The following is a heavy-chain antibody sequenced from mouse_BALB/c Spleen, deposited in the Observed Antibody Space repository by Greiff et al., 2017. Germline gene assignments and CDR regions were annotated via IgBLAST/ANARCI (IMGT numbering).Heavy chain of an antibody. D-gene: IGHD3-3*01. CDR3: AREGLGLSQAY. CDR2: ISDGGSYT. J-gene: IGHJ2*01. CDR1: GFTLSDYY. V-gene: IGHV5-4*02. Sequence: EVQLVESGGGLVKPGGSLKLSCAASGFTLSDYYMFWVRQTPEKRLVWVATISDGGSYTYYPESVKGRFTISRDNAKNNLYLQMSSLKSEDTAMYYCAREGLGLSQAYWGQGTTHTVSS.